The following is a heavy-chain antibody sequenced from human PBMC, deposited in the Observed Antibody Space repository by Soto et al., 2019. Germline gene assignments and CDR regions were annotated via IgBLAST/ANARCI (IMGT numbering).Heavy chain of an antibody. Sequence: PSETLSLTCAVSGDSISSSNWWSWVRQPPGKGLEWIGEIYQSGSTNYNPSLKSRVTISVDTSKNQFSLKLSSVTAADTAVYYCARHGERTIRSLNWFDPWGQGTLVTVSS. V-gene: IGHV4-4*02. J-gene: IGHJ5*02. D-gene: IGHD4-17*01. CDR1: GDSISSSNW. CDR3: ARHGERTIRSLNWFDP. CDR2: IYQSGST.